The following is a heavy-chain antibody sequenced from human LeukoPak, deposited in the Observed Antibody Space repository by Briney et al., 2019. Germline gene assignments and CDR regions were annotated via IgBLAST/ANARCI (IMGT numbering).Heavy chain of an antibody. D-gene: IGHD2-2*01. CDR1: GYTFTSYG. V-gene: IGHV7-4-1*02. CDR3: ARRDIVVVPSAIGYYLDY. J-gene: IGHJ4*02. Sequence: ASVKVSCKASGYTFTSYGISWVRQAPGQGLEWMGWINTNTGNPMYAQGFTGRFVFSLDTSVSTAYLQISSLKAEDTAVYYCARRDIVVVPSAIGYYLDYWGQGTLVTVSS. CDR2: INTNTGNP.